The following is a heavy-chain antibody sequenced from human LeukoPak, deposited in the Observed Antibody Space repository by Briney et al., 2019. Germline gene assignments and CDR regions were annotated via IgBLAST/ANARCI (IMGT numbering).Heavy chain of an antibody. D-gene: IGHD4-11*01. CDR3: ASYRSYYYYMDV. J-gene: IGHJ6*03. CDR2: IYYSGST. CDR1: GGSINSGDSY. Sequence: SETLSLTCTVSGGSINSGDSYWSWIRQPPGKGLEWIGSIYYSGSTYYNPSLKSRVTISVDTSKNQFSLKLSSVTAADTAVYYCASYRSYYYYMDVWGKGTTVTVSS. V-gene: IGHV4-39*01.